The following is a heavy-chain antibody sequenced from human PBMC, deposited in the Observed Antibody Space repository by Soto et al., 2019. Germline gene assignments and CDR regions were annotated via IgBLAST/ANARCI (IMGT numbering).Heavy chain of an antibody. CDR1: GGSISSYY. D-gene: IGHD3-22*01. V-gene: IGHV4-59*13. Sequence: PWETLSLTCTGSGGSISSYYWSWIRQPPGKGLDYIGYIYYSGSTNSNPSLKSRVTISVDTSKNQFSLRLSSVTAADTAVYYCARGYQGRGYIAFDIWGQGTMVTVSS. CDR3: ARGYQGRGYIAFDI. J-gene: IGHJ3*02. CDR2: IYYSGST.